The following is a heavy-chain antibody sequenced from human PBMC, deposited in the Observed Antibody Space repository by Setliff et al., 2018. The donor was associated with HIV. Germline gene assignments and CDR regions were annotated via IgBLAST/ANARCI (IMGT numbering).Heavy chain of an antibody. J-gene: IGHJ3*02. CDR3: ARVPYRSAWFSGGHDAFDI. V-gene: IGHV1-18*01. CDR1: GYSFARYG. CDR2: ISGFNGNT. Sequence: ASVKVSCKASGYSFARYGLSWVRQAPGQGLEWMGWISGFNGNTKYAQSFQDRVAMTTETATSTAYMEMRSLRSDDTAAYFCARVPYRSAWFSGGHDAFDIWGQGTMVTVS. D-gene: IGHD6-19*01.